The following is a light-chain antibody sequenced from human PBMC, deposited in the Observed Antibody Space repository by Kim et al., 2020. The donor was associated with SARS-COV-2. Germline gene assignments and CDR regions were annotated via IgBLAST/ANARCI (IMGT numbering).Light chain of an antibody. Sequence: SLSPGERATPSCRASQSVSGDLAWYQQKPGQAPRLLIYDASNRATGIPARFSGSGSGTDFTLTISSLEPEDFAVYYCQQRYDWLTFGGGTKVDIK. CDR3: QQRYDWLT. CDR2: DAS. V-gene: IGKV3-11*01. J-gene: IGKJ4*01. CDR1: QSVSGD.